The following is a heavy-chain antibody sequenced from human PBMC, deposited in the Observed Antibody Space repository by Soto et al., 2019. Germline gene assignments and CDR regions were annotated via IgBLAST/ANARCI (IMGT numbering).Heavy chain of an antibody. Sequence: PGGSLSLSCAASGFTFSDYYMSWIRQAPGKGLECVSYISSSGSTIYYADAVKGRFTISRDNAKNSLYLQMSSLRAEDTAVYYCARMAPPIDYWGQGTLVTVSS. CDR1: GFTFSDYY. CDR2: ISSSGSTI. J-gene: IGHJ4*02. V-gene: IGHV3-11*01. D-gene: IGHD5-12*01. CDR3: ARMAPPIDY.